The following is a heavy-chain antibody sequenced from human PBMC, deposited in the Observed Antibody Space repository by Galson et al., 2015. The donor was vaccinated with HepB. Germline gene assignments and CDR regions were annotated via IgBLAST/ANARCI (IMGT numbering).Heavy chain of an antibody. CDR2: IYPGDSDT. V-gene: IGHV5-51*01. CDR3: ARRENYGFRALNYFQH. Sequence: QSGAEVKKPGESLKISCKGSGYSFTSYWIGWVRQTPGKGLEWMGIIYPGDSDTRYSPSFQGQVTISVDKSISTAYLQWSSLKASDTAMYYCARRENYGFRALNYFQHWGQGTLVTVSS. D-gene: IGHD4-17*01. J-gene: IGHJ1*01. CDR1: GYSFTSYW.